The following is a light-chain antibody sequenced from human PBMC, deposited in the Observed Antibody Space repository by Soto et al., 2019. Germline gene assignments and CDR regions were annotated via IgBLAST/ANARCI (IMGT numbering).Light chain of an antibody. CDR3: QQFNTYPLT. CDR2: DAS. J-gene: IGKJ4*02. CDR1: QGISSA. V-gene: IGKV1-13*02. Sequence: AIQLTQSPSSLSTSVGDRVTITCRASQGISSALAWYQQKPGKPPKLLIYDASNLESGVPSRFSGSGSGTDFTLTISTLQPEDFTTYYFQQFNTYPLTVGGGTKVEIK.